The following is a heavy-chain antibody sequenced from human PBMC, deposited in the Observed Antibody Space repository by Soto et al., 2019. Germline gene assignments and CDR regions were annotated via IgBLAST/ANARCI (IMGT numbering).Heavy chain of an antibody. CDR1: GFTFSTSG. D-gene: IGHD1-26*01. CDR3: ARGIVGATTRAFDI. CDR2: ISYDGDNK. V-gene: IGHV3-30*03. J-gene: IGHJ3*02. Sequence: LSCAASGFTFSTSGMHWVRQAPGKGLEWVAMISYDGDNKYYTDSVKSRFTISRDNSKNTLYLQMNSLRAEDTAVYYCARGIVGATTRAFDIWCQGTMVTVSS.